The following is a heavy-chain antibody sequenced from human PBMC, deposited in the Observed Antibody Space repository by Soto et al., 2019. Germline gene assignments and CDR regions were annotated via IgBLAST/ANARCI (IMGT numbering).Heavy chain of an antibody. Sequence: GASVKVSCKASGGTFSSYAISWVRQAPGQGLEWMGGIIPIFGTANYAQKFQGRVTITADKSTSTAYMELSSLRSEDTAVYYCAAARRITIFGHQWSGLLPDYWVQGTLVTGSS. CDR2: IIPIFGTA. CDR3: AAARRITIFGHQWSGLLPDY. CDR1: GGTFSSYA. J-gene: IGHJ4*02. D-gene: IGHD3-3*01. V-gene: IGHV1-69*06.